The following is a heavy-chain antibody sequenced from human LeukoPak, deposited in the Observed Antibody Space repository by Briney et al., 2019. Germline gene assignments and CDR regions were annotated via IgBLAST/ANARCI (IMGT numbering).Heavy chain of an antibody. CDR1: GFTFNSYG. J-gene: IGHJ3*02. V-gene: IGHV3-30*02. Sequence: PGGSLRLSCAASGFTFNSYGMHWVRQAPGKGLGWVALIRYDGSNKYYADSVKGRFTISRDNSKNTLYLQMNSLRTEDTAVYYCAKTTIVGVTVDPFDIWGQGTMVTVSS. D-gene: IGHD1-26*01. CDR2: IRYDGSNK. CDR3: AKTTIVGVTVDPFDI.